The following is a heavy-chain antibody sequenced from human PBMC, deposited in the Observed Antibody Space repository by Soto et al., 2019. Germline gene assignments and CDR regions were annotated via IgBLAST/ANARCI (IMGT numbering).Heavy chain of an antibody. CDR1: GFTFSSYA. J-gene: IGHJ6*03. CDR3: ARDYCSSTSCYGVHFTLGMDV. V-gene: IGHV3-64*01. D-gene: IGHD2-2*01. CDR2: ISSNGGST. Sequence: GGSLRLSCAASGFTFSSYAMHWVRQAPGKGLEYVSAISSNGGSTYYANSVKGRFTISRDNSKNTLYLQMGSLRAEDMAVYYCARDYCSSTSCYGVHFTLGMDVWGKGTTVTVSS.